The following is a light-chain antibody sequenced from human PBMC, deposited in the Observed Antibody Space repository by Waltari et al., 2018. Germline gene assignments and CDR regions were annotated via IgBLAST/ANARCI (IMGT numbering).Light chain of an antibody. Sequence: QSVLTRAPSASGPPGQRLTVTCSVRSPNNGSTHVYWFQHLSGTAPKLLMYSVHQRPSGVPDRSSGSKSGNTASLTVSGLQAEDEADYYCSSFAGTNQGAFGGGTKLTVL. V-gene: IGLV1-44*01. CDR2: SVH. CDR1: SPNNGSTH. J-gene: IGLJ2*01. CDR3: SSFAGTNQGA.